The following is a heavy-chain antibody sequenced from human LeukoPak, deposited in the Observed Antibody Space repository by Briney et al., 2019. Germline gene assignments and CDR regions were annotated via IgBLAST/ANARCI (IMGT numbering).Heavy chain of an antibody. Sequence: SQTLSLTXTVSGGSISSGSYYWSGIRQPAGKGLEWIGRIYTSGSTNYNPSLKSRVTISVDTSKNQFSLKLSSVTAADTAVYYCARRSILGANWFDPWGQGTLVTVSS. CDR3: ARRSILGANWFDP. CDR2: IYTSGST. J-gene: IGHJ5*02. D-gene: IGHD3-3*01. CDR1: GGSISSGSYY. V-gene: IGHV4-61*02.